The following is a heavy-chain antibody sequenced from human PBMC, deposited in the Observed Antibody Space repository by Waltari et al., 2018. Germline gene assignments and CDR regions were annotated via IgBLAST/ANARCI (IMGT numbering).Heavy chain of an antibody. J-gene: IGHJ4*02. V-gene: IGHV4-38-2*01. CDR3: ARQGGGSVLLWFRELLFDY. CDR2: IYHSGST. CDR1: GYSISSGYY. D-gene: IGHD3-10*01. Sequence: VQLQESGPGLVKPSETLSLTCAVSGYSISSGYYWGWIRQPPGKGLEWIGSIYHSGSTYYNPSLKSRVTISVDTSKNQFSLKLSSVTAADTAVYYCARQGGGSVLLWFRELLFDYWGQGTLVTVSS.